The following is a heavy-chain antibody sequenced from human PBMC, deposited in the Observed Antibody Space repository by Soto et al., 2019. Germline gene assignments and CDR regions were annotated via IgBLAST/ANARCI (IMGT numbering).Heavy chain of an antibody. J-gene: IGHJ4*02. CDR3: AKGRAITVFGVITPFDA. V-gene: IGHV3-23*01. CDR1: GFNFSNYA. Sequence: EVQLLESGGDFKQPGGSLRLSCEGSGFNFSNYALNWVRQAPGKRLEWVSVISGNSGTTYYAASVKGRFTISRDNSKKTLYLQRNSLRADDTAVYDCAKGRAITVFGVITPFDAGGQGTLVTVSS. D-gene: IGHD3-3*01. CDR2: ISGNSGTT.